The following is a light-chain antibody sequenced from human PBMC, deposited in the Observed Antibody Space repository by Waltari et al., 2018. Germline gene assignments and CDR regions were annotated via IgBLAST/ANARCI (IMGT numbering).Light chain of an antibody. CDR1: STDLPPYYY. CDR2: EVS. V-gene: IGLV2-8*01. Sequence: QSALTQLPSASGSPGQPVTISCSRTSTDLPPYYYISWYQHHPGRAPNLLIYEVSKRPSGVPDRFSGSKSGNAASLTVSGLQTEDEAVYYCSSYAGRDNLLFGGGTKLTVL. J-gene: IGLJ2*01. CDR3: SSYAGRDNLL.